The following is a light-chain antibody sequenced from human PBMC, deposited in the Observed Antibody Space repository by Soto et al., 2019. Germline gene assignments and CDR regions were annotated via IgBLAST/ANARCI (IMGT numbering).Light chain of an antibody. Sequence: QSALTQPASVSGSPGQSITISCTGTSSDVGRYNYVSWYQQHPGKAPKLMLYEVSNRPSGVSNRFSASKSGNTASLTISGLQAEDEADYYCTSYTSSTTWVFGGGTKLTVL. CDR2: EVS. CDR1: SSDVGRYNY. V-gene: IGLV2-14*01. J-gene: IGLJ3*02. CDR3: TSYTSSTTWV.